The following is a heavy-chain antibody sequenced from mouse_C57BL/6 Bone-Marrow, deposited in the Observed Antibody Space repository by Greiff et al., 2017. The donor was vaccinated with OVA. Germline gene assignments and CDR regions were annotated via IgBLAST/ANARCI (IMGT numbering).Heavy chain of an antibody. J-gene: IGHJ2*01. V-gene: IGHV1-7*01. CDR1: GYTFTSYW. CDR3: ASPYGNDPWYFGY. Sequence: VKLMESGAELAKPGASVKLSCKASGYTFTSYWMHWVKQRPGQGLEWIGYINPSSGYTKYNQKFKDKATLTADKSSSTAYMQLSSLTYEDSAVYYCASPYGNDPWYFGYWGQGTTLTVSS. D-gene: IGHD2-2*01. CDR2: INPSSGYT.